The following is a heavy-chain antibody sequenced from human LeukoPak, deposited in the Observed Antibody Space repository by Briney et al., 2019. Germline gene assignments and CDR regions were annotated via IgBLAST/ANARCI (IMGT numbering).Heavy chain of an antibody. Sequence: GGSLRLSCAASGFTLTGYWMHWVRQAPGEGLVWVSRVNSDGTSATYADSVKGRLTISRANAKNTLYLQMNSLRVEDTAVYYCARGGSGMTWLDPWGQGTLVTVSS. CDR3: ARGGSGMTWLDP. J-gene: IGHJ5*02. CDR1: GFTLTGYW. V-gene: IGHV3-74*03. CDR2: VNSDGTSA. D-gene: IGHD3-10*01.